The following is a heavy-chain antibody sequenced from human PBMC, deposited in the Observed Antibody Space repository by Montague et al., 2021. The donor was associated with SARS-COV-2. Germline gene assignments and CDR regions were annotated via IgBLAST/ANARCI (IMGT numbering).Heavy chain of an antibody. J-gene: IGHJ4*02. Sequence: TLSLTCTVSGGSISSGSYYWSWIRQPAGKGLEWIGRISISGSTNYNPSLKSRVTISVDTSKNQFSLKLRSVTAADTAVYYCARDIEVAGRFDYWGQGTLVTVSS. CDR2: ISISGST. CDR3: ARDIEVAGRFDY. V-gene: IGHV4-61*02. D-gene: IGHD6-19*01. CDR1: GGSISSGSYY.